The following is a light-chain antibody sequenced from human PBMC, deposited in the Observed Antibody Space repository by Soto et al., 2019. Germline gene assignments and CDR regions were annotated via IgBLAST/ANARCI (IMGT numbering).Light chain of an antibody. CDR3: QQYGASRWT. V-gene: IGKV3-20*01. CDR1: QSVASAY. CDR2: GAS. J-gene: IGKJ1*01. Sequence: EIVLTQSPGTLSLSPGERASLSCRASQSVASAYLAWYQHKPGQAPRLLIFGASSRATGIPDRFSGSGSGTDFTLTISRLEPEDYAVYYRQQYGASRWTFGQGTKVEAK.